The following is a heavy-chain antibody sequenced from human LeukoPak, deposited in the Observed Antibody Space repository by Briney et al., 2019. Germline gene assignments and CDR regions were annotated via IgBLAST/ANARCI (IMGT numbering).Heavy chain of an antibody. Sequence: GGSLRLSCAASGFTFSSYAMSWVRQAPGKGLEWVSAISGSGGSTYYADSVKGRFTISRGNSKNTLYLQMDSLRAEDTAVYYCAKSPRIVGAIPNDYWGQGTLVTVSS. CDR1: GFTFSSYA. J-gene: IGHJ4*02. CDR3: AKSPRIVGAIPNDY. V-gene: IGHV3-23*01. CDR2: ISGSGGST. D-gene: IGHD1-26*01.